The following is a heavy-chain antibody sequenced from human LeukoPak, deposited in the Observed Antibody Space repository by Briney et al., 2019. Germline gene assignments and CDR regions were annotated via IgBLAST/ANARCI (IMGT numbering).Heavy chain of an antibody. CDR3: ARDTALEFSPLWFDP. CDR1: GYTFTSHA. Sequence: GASVKVSCKASGYTFTSHAMHWVRQAPGQRLEWMGWINPNSGGTNYAQKFQGRVTMTRDTSISTAYMELSRLRSDDTAVYYCARDTALEFSPLWFDPWGQGTLVTVSS. D-gene: IGHD3-10*01. V-gene: IGHV1-2*02. CDR2: INPNSGGT. J-gene: IGHJ5*02.